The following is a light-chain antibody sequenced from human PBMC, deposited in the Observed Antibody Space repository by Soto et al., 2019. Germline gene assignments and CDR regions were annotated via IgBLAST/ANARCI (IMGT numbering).Light chain of an antibody. CDR2: GVT. CDR3: SSYTSASTLLYL. CDR1: SSDVGGYNY. J-gene: IGLJ1*01. V-gene: IGLV2-14*01. Sequence: QSALTQPASVSGSAGQSITISCTGTSSDVGGYNYVSWYQQHPGIAPKLLIYGVTNRPSGVSTRFSGSKSGNTASLTISGLQADYEADYHCSSYTSASTLLYLFGTGTKVTVL.